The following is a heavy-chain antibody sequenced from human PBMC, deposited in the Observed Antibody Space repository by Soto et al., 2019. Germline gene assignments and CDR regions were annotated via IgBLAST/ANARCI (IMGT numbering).Heavy chain of an antibody. J-gene: IGHJ4*02. CDR2: ISYDGSNK. CDR3: AKDRGSSSMDY. CDR1: GFTFSSYG. V-gene: IGHV3-30*18. Sequence: GGSLRLSCAASGFTFSSYGMHWVRQAPGKGLEWVAVISYDGSNKYYADSVKGRFTISRDNSKNTLYLRMNSLRAEDTAVYYCAKDRGSSSMDYWGQGTLVTVSS. D-gene: IGHD6-6*01.